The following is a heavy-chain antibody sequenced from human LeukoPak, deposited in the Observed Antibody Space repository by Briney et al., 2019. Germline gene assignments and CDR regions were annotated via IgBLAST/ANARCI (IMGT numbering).Heavy chain of an antibody. CDR1: GFTFSSYW. D-gene: IGHD2-21*01. V-gene: IGHV3-7*03. Sequence: PGGSLRLSCAASGFTFSSYWMHWVRQAPGKGLEWVANIKQDGSEKYYVDSVKGRFSISRDNARNSLHLQMNSLRAEDTAVYYCARDYGILRTDCGDALDIWGQGTMVTVSS. J-gene: IGHJ3*02. CDR3: ARDYGILRTDCGDALDI. CDR2: IKQDGSEK.